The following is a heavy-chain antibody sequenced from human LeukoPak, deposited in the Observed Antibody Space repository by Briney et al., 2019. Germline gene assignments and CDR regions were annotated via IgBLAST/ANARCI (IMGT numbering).Heavy chain of an antibody. CDR3: ARGPWFDP. CDR1: GGSFNGYY. J-gene: IGHJ5*02. CDR2: INHSGST. Sequence: SETLSLTCAVYGGSFNGYYWSWIRQPPGKGLEWIGEINHSGSTNYNPSLKSRVTISVDTSKNQFSLKLSSVTAADTAVYYCARGPWFDPWGQGTLVTVSS. V-gene: IGHV4-34*01.